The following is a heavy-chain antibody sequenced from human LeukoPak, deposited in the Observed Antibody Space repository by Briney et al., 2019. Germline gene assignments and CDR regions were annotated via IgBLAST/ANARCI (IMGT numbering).Heavy chain of an antibody. CDR2: INPNSGGT. J-gene: IGHJ3*02. V-gene: IGHV1-2*06. CDR1: GYTLTDYY. D-gene: IGHD3-22*01. CDR3: ASPPVHYYDSSGYYDAFDI. Sequence: ASVKVSCKASGYTLTDYYMHWVRQAPGQGLEWMGRINPNSGGTNYAQKFQGRVTMTRDTSISTAYMELSRLRSDDTAVYYCASPPVHYYDSSGYYDAFDIWGQGTMVTVSS.